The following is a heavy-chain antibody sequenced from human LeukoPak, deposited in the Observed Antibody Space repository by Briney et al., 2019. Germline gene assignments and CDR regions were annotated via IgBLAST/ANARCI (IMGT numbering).Heavy chain of an antibody. J-gene: IGHJ5*02. Sequence: GGSLRLSCAASGFTFSSYAMSWVRQAPGKGLEWVSAISGSGGSTYYADSVKGRFTISRDNSKNTLYLQMNSLRAEDTAVYYCAKDPYYYDSSGYPNWFDPWGQGTLVTVSS. CDR3: AKDPYYYDSSGYPNWFDP. CDR2: ISGSGGST. D-gene: IGHD3-22*01. V-gene: IGHV3-23*01. CDR1: GFTFSSYA.